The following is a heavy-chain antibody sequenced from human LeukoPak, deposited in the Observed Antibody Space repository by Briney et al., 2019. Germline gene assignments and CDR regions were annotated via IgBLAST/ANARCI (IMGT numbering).Heavy chain of an antibody. CDR2: IYSGGST. V-gene: IGHV3-66*01. Sequence: GGSLRLSCAASGFTVSSNYMSWVRQAPGKGLEWVSVIYSGGSTYYADSVKGRFTISRDNSKNTLYLQMNSLRAEDTAVYYCARDLYGSGFYSWGQGTLVTVSS. D-gene: IGHD6-19*01. CDR1: GFTVSSNY. J-gene: IGHJ4*02. CDR3: ARDLYGSGFYS.